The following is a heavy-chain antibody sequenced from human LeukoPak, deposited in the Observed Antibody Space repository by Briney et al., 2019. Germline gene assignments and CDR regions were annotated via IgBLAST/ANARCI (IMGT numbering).Heavy chain of an antibody. CDR3: ARERTDYYGMDV. CDR2: IYYSGST. V-gene: IGHV4-59*01. Sequence: PSETLSLTCAVYGGSFSGYYWSWIRQPPGKGLEWIGYIYYSGSTNYNPSLKSRVTISVDTSKNQFSLKPSSVTAADTAVYYCARERTDYYGMDVWGQGTTVTVSS. CDR1: GGSFSGYY. J-gene: IGHJ6*02.